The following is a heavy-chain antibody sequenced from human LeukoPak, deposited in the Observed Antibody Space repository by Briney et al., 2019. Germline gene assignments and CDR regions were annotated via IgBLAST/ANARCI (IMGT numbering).Heavy chain of an antibody. J-gene: IGHJ4*02. CDR3: ARAPYYYDSSGYYYFGY. V-gene: IGHV1-46*01. Sequence: ASVKVSCKASGYTFTSYYMHWVRQAPGQGLEWMGIINPSGGSTSYAQKFQGRVTMTRDTSISTAYMELSRLRSDDTAVYYCARAPYYYDSSGYYYFGYWGQGTLVTVSS. CDR2: INPSGGST. CDR1: GYTFTSYY. D-gene: IGHD3-22*01.